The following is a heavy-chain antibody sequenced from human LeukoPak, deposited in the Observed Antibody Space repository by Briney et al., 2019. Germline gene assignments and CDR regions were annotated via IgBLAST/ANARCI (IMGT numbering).Heavy chain of an antibody. Sequence: PGGSLVLSCAASGFTFSNYAMTWVRQAPGKGLEWVANINLDGTEEHYVDSSLKGRFTISRDNAKNSLYLQMTSLRVEDTAVYYCASGRHNFLHWGQGTLVTVSS. J-gene: IGHJ4*02. CDR3: ASGRHNFLH. CDR1: GFTFSNYA. CDR2: INLDGTEE. V-gene: IGHV3-7*01.